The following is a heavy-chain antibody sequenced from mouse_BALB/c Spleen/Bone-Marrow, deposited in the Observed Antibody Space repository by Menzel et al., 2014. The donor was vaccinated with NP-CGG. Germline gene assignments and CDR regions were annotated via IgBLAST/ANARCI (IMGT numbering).Heavy chain of an antibody. CDR3: ARDY. CDR2: INPSTGYA. V-gene: IGHV1-7*01. CDR1: GYTFTDTW. J-gene: IGHJ2*01. Sequence: VQLHQSGPELAKPGASVKMSCKASGYTFTDTWIHWIKQRPGQGLEWTGYINPSTGYAEYNQNFKDKATLTVDKSSSTAYMQLSSLTSEDSAVYYCARDYWGQGTTLTVSS.